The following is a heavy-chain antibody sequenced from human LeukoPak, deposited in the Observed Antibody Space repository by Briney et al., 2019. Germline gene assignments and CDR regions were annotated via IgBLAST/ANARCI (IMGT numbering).Heavy chain of an antibody. J-gene: IGHJ5*02. V-gene: IGHV3-21*04. Sequence: GGSLRLSCGASGFTFSSYSMNWVRQAPGKGLEWVSSISSSSSYIYYADSVKGRFTISRDNAKNSLYLQMNSLRAEDTAVYYCARSPPTTIFGGSNNWFDPWGQGTLVTVSS. CDR1: GFTFSSYS. CDR3: ARSPPTTIFGGSNNWFDP. CDR2: ISSSSSYI. D-gene: IGHD3-3*01.